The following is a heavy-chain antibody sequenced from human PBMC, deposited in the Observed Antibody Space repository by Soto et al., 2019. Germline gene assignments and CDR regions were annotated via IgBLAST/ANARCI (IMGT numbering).Heavy chain of an antibody. D-gene: IGHD6-19*01. CDR2: MNPNSGNT. V-gene: IGHV1-8*01. J-gene: IGHJ4*02. Sequence: ASVKVSCKASGYTFTSYDINWVRQATGQGLEWMGWMNPNSGNTGYAQKFQGRVTMTRNTSISTAYMELSSLRSEDTAVYYCARGFTGYSSGLYYFDYWGQGTLVTVSS. CDR1: GYTFTSYD. CDR3: ARGFTGYSSGLYYFDY.